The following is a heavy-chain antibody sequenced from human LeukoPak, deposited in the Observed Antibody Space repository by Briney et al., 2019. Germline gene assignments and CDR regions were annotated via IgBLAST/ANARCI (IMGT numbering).Heavy chain of an antibody. CDR2: ISSSGSTI. V-gene: IGHV3-48*04. Sequence: GGSLRLSCAASGFTFSSYNMNWVRQAPGKGLEWVSYISSSGSTIYYADSVKGRFTISRDNAKNSLYLQMNSLRAEDTAVYYCARDRFGGWSSGGFDYWGQGTLVTVSS. CDR3: ARDRFGGWSSGGFDY. D-gene: IGHD6-19*01. CDR1: GFTFSSYN. J-gene: IGHJ4*02.